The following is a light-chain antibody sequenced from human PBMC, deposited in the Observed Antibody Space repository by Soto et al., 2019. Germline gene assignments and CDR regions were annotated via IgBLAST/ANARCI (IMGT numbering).Light chain of an antibody. CDR2: AAS. CDR1: QPVTNY. CDR3: HQSYIASWT. V-gene: IGKV1-39*01. Sequence: DIQMTQSSSSLSASVGDRVTITCRASQPVTNYLSWYQQRPGKAPTLLIYAASRLRSGVPSMFTAGGCGTEANLTINSLRPKASATYYCHQSYIASWTFGQGTNVDIK. J-gene: IGKJ1*01.